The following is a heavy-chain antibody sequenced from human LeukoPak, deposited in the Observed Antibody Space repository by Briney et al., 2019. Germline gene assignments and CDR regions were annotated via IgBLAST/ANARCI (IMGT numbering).Heavy chain of an antibody. Sequence: PGGSLRLSCAVSRFAFSTYAMTWVRQAPGQGLEYVSTISSNGADTYYADSVKGRFTISRDNSKNTLYLQMTSLRVEDTAVYSCANYRGPQGLDYWGQGTLFTVS. CDR3: ANYRGPQGLDY. J-gene: IGHJ4*02. V-gene: IGHV3-23*01. CDR1: RFAFSTYA. D-gene: IGHD1-14*01. CDR2: ISSNGADT.